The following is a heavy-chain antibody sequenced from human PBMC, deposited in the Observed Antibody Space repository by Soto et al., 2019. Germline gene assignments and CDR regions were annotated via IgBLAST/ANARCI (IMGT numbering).Heavy chain of an antibody. Sequence: QVQLVQSGAEVKKPGSSLKVSCKVFGETLNSNPIGWVRQAPGQGLEWVGGIVPLSDRTNYAQELQGRVTVTADGSTSTVYMELSNLKSDDTAVYYCARKSGRDCHSGGGCFSLDVWCQGSLITVSS. V-gene: IGHV1-69*01. CDR3: ARKSGRDCHSGGGCFSLDV. J-gene: IGHJ4*02. D-gene: IGHD2-15*01. CDR2: IVPLSDRT. CDR1: GETLNSNP.